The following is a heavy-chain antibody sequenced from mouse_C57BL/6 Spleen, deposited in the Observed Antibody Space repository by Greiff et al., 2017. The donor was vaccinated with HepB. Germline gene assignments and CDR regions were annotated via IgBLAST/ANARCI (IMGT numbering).Heavy chain of an antibody. CDR2: IYPGDGDT. Sequence: QVQLQQSGPELVKPGASVKISCKASGYAFSSSWMNWVKQRPGKGLEWIGRIYPGDGDTNYNGKFKGKATLTADKSSSTAYMQLSSLTSEDSAVYLCARSPLLLDYWGQGTTLTVSS. J-gene: IGHJ2*01. V-gene: IGHV1-82*01. CDR3: ARSPLLLDY. CDR1: GYAFSSSW. D-gene: IGHD1-1*01.